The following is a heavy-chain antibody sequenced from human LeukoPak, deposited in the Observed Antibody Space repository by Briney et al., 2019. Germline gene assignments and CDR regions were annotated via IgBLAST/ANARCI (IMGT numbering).Heavy chain of an antibody. CDR3: ARGPSPYGGCSSTSCYPSALG. V-gene: IGHV3-30*02. J-gene: IGHJ4*02. CDR2: IRYDGSNK. D-gene: IGHD2-2*01. Sequence: GGSLRLSCAASGFTFSSYGMHWVRQAPGKGLEWVAFIRYDGSNKYYADSVKGRFTISRDNSKNTLYLQMNSLRAEDTAVYYCARGPSPYGGCSSTSCYPSALGWGQGTLVTVSS. CDR1: GFTFSSYG.